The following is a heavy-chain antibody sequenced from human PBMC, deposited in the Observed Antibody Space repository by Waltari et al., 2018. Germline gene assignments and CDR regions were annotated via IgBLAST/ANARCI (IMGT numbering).Heavy chain of an antibody. CDR2: IVVGSGNT. D-gene: IGHD3-22*01. CDR3: AAAAFSYYYDSSGYSWLAFDI. J-gene: IGHJ3*02. V-gene: IGHV1-58*02. CDR1: GFTFTSSA. Sequence: QMQLVQSGPEVKKPGTSVKVSCKASGFTFTSSAMQWVRQARGQRLESIGWIVVGSGNTNYAQKFLERVTITRDMSTSTAYMELSSLRSEDTAVYYCAAAAFSYYYDSSGYSWLAFDIWGQGTMVTVSS.